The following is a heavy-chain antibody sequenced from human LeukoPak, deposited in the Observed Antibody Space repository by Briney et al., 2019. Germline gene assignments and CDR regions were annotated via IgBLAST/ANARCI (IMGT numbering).Heavy chain of an antibody. CDR2: ISSSSSYI. CDR3: ARDLAAALAFDY. CDR1: GFTFISYS. Sequence: GGSLRLSCAASGFTFISYSMNWVRQAPGKGLEWVSSISSSSSYIYYADSVKGRFTISRDNAKNSLYLQMNSLRAEDTAVYYCARDLAAALAFDYWGQGTLVTVSS. D-gene: IGHD6-13*01. V-gene: IGHV3-21*01. J-gene: IGHJ4*02.